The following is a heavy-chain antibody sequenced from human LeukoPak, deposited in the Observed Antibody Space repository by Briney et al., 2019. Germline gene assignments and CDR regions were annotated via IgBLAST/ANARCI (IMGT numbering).Heavy chain of an antibody. J-gene: IGHJ4*02. Sequence: PGGSLRLSCAASGFTFSSYAMSWVRQAPGKGLEWVSAISGSGGSTYYADSVKGRFTISRDNSKNTLYLQMNSLRAEDTAVYYCAKDPYYYDSSGYYYPAFFDYWGQGTLVTVSS. CDR1: GFTFSSYA. D-gene: IGHD3-22*01. CDR3: AKDPYYYDSSGYYYPAFFDY. V-gene: IGHV3-23*01. CDR2: ISGSGGST.